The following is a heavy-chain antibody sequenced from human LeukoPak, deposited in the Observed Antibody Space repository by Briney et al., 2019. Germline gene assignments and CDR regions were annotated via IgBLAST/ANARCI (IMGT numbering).Heavy chain of an antibody. Sequence: GGSLRLFCAASGFTFSSYSMNWVRQAPGKGLEWVSSISSSSSYIYYADSVKGRFTISRDNAKNSLYLQMNSLRAEDTAVYYCARDKNYDFWSGYYGGVDYYYYGMDVWGQGTTVTVSS. CDR1: GFTFSSYS. D-gene: IGHD3-3*01. J-gene: IGHJ6*02. CDR3: ARDKNYDFWSGYYGGVDYYYYGMDV. V-gene: IGHV3-21*01. CDR2: ISSSSSYI.